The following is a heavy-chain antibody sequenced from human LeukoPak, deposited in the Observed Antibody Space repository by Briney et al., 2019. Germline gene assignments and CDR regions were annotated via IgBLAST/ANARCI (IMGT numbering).Heavy chain of an antibody. D-gene: IGHD6-19*01. J-gene: IGHJ4*02. CDR2: IYTSGST. Sequence: SETLSLTCTVSGGSISSYYWSWIRQPAGKGLEWIGRIYTSGSTNYNPSLKSRVTMSVDTSKNQFSLKLSSVTAADTVVYYCAREGDAGTYSSGWYFWGQGTLVTVSS. CDR1: GGSISSYY. V-gene: IGHV4-4*07. CDR3: AREGDAGTYSSGWYF.